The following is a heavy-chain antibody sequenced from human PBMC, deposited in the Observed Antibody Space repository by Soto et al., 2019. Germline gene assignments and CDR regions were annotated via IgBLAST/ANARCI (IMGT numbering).Heavy chain of an antibody. CDR2: ISVYNGNT. J-gene: IGHJ4*02. CDR3: AREGQYYAASGYAN. D-gene: IGHD3-22*01. CDR1: GYSFATSG. Sequence: VKLVQSGTEVKKPGASIKVSCKASGYSFATSGMSWVRQAPGQGLELMGWISVYNGNTNYDQKLQDRVTMTTDTSTYTAYLEVRNLRSDDTAVYYCAREGQYYAASGYANWGQGTLVTVAS. V-gene: IGHV1-18*01.